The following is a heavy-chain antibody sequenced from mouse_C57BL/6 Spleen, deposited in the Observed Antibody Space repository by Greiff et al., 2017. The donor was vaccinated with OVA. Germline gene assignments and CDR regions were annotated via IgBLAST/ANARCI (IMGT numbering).Heavy chain of an antibody. V-gene: IGHV1-31*01. J-gene: IGHJ2*01. CDR1: GYSFTGYY. Sequence: EVKLQESGPELVKPGASVKISCKASGYSFTGYYMHWVKQSHGNILDWIGYIYPYNGVSSYNQKFKGKATLTVDKSSSTAYMELLSLTSEDSAVYYCARSPITKGYYFDYWGQGTTLTVSS. CDR2: IYPYNGVS. CDR3: ARSPITKGYYFDY. D-gene: IGHD1-2*01.